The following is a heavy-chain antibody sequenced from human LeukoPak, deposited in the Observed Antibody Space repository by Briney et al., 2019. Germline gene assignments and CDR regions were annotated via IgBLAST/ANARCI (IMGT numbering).Heavy chain of an antibody. CDR3: AKDLLPTRYYYMDV. Sequence: GGSLRLSCAASGFTFDDYAMHWVRHAPGKGLEWVSGISWNSGSIGYADSVKGRFTISRDNAKNSLYLQMNSLRAEDTALYYCAKDLLPTRYYYMDVWGKGTTVTVSS. J-gene: IGHJ6*03. CDR2: ISWNSGSI. V-gene: IGHV3-9*01. CDR1: GFTFDDYA. D-gene: IGHD1-26*01.